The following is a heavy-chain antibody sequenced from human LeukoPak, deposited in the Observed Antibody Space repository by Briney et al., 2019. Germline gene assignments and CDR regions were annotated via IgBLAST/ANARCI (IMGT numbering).Heavy chain of an antibody. CDR1: GGTFSSYA. Sequence: ASVKVSCKASGGTFSSYAISWVRQAPGQGLEWMGGIVPNFGTANYAQKFQGRVTITADESTSTAYMELSSLRSEDTAVYNCAAERNRRDGYNYGGFDYWGQGTLVTVSS. V-gene: IGHV1-69*01. CDR3: AAERNRRDGYNYGGFDY. D-gene: IGHD5-24*01. CDR2: IVPNFGTA. J-gene: IGHJ4*02.